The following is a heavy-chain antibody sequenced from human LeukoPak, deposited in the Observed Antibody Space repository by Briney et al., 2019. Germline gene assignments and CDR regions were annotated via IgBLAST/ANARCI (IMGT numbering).Heavy chain of an antibody. CDR2: INPNSGGT. V-gene: IGHV1-2*04. J-gene: IGHJ4*02. D-gene: IGHD6-19*01. CDR1: GYTFTGYY. CDR3: ARGRMAGTYVFDY. Sequence: ASVKVSCKASGYTFTGYYMHWVRQAPGQGLEWMGWINPNSGGTNYAQKFQGWVTMTRDTSISTAYMELSRLRSDDTAVYYCARGRMAGTYVFDYWGQGTLVTVSS.